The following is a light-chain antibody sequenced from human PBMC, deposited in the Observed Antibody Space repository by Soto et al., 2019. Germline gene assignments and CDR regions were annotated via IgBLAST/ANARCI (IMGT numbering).Light chain of an antibody. CDR1: QRLLHSNGNIF. V-gene: IGKV2-28*01. Sequence: EIVMTQSPPSLTVTPGEPASISCTSSQRLLHSNGNIFLDWYLQKPGQSPQLLIYLGSNRASGVSDRVSGCETGTYFTLKISRVEAEDVGVYYCMQALQTPYTFGQGTKLEIK. J-gene: IGKJ2*01. CDR2: LGS. CDR3: MQALQTPYT.